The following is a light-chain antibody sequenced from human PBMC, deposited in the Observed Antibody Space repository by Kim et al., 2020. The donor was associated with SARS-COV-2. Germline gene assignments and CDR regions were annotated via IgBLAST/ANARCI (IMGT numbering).Light chain of an antibody. CDR1: KLGDKY. Sequence: SYELTQPPSVSVSPGQTASITCSGDKLGDKYARWYQQKPGQSPVLVIHQDSKRPSGIPERISGSNSGNTATLTISGTQAMDEADYYCQAWDSSKVVFGGG. CDR3: QAWDSSKVV. J-gene: IGLJ2*01. V-gene: IGLV3-1*01. CDR2: QDS.